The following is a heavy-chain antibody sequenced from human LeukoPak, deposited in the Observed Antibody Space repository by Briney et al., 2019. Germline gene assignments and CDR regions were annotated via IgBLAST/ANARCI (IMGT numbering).Heavy chain of an antibody. CDR1: GFTFSIYG. Sequence: GGSLRLSCAASGFTFSIYGMHWVRQAPGKGLEWVAAIWSDGSNKYYADSVKGRFTVSRDTSKNTLHLQMNSLRAEDTAVYYCVRDVGRYTYGYWGQGTLVTVPS. V-gene: IGHV3-33*01. CDR3: VRDVGRYTYGY. CDR2: IWSDGSNK. J-gene: IGHJ4*02. D-gene: IGHD5-18*01.